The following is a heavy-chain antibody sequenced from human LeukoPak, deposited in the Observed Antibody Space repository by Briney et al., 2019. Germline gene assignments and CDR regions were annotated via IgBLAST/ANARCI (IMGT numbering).Heavy chain of an antibody. V-gene: IGHV3-15*01. D-gene: IGHD6-19*01. Sequence: PGGSLRLSCAASGFTFSNAWMSWVRQAPGKGLEWVGRIKSKTDGGTTDYAAPVKGRFTISRDDSKNTLYLQMNSLKTEDTAAYYCTTAVGSSGWYSGFDYWGQGTLVTVSS. CDR1: GFTFSNAW. CDR3: TTAVGSSGWYSGFDY. J-gene: IGHJ4*02. CDR2: IKSKTDGGTT.